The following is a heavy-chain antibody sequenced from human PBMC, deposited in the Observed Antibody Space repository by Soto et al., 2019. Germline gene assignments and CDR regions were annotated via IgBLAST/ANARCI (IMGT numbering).Heavy chain of an antibody. V-gene: IGHV3-30*18. J-gene: IGHJ4*02. D-gene: IGHD1-26*01. CDR2: VTDDGSKT. Sequence: ALRLSCVASGFTFRTYGMHWVRQAPGKGLEWVAAVTDDGSKTYYGDSVKGRFTISRDNSKNTLFLQMNSLRIEDTAVYYCAKVGDVYNSFFDYWGQGTPVTVSS. CDR3: AKVGDVYNSFFDY. CDR1: GFTFRTYG.